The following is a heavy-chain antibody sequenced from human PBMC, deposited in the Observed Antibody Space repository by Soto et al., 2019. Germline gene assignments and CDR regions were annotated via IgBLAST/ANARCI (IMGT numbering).Heavy chain of an antibody. CDR2: IYYSGST. V-gene: IGHV4-59*08. Sequence: SETLSLTCTVSGGSISSYYWSWIRQPPGKGLEWIGYIYYSGSTNYNPSLKSRVTISVDTSKNQFSLKLSSVTAADTAVYYCARLGSGSYYGYYYYYGMDVWGQGTTVTVSS. J-gene: IGHJ6*02. CDR1: GGSISSYY. D-gene: IGHD3-10*01. CDR3: ARLGSGSYYGYYYYYGMDV.